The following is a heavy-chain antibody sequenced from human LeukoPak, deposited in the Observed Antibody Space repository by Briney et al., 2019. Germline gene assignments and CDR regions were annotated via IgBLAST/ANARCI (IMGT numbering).Heavy chain of an antibody. Sequence: PGGSLRLSCAASGFTFSSYAMSWVRQAPGKGLEWVSAISGSGDSTYYADSVKGRFTISRDNSKNTLYLQMNSLRAEDTAVYYCAKDIRAGYSYGYFDYWGQGTLVTVSS. CDR1: GFTFSSYA. CDR3: AKDIRAGYSYGYFDY. D-gene: IGHD5-18*01. V-gene: IGHV3-23*01. CDR2: ISGSGDST. J-gene: IGHJ4*02.